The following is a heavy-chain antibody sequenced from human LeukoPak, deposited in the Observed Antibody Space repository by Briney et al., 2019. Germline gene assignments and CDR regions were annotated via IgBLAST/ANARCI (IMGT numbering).Heavy chain of an antibody. Sequence: GRSLRLSCAASGFSFSNYAMHWVRQAPGKGLEWVALFSYDDTTKYYADSVKGRFTISRDNSKNTLYLQMNSLRAEDTAVYYCAKVFHCSGGSCRDYWGQGTLVTVSS. D-gene: IGHD2-15*01. J-gene: IGHJ4*02. CDR2: FSYDDTTK. CDR1: GFSFSNYA. CDR3: AKVFHCSGGSCRDY. V-gene: IGHV3-30*04.